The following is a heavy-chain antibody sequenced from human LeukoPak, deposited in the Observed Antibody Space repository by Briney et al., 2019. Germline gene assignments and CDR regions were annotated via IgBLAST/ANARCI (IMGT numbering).Heavy chain of an antibody. CDR3: ARRWGYCSGGSCYSSFFDY. V-gene: IGHV4-34*01. D-gene: IGHD2-15*01. J-gene: IGHJ4*02. CDR2: INHSGST. CDR1: GGSFSGYY. Sequence: SETLSLTCAVYGGSFSGYYWSWIRQPPGKGLEWIGEINHSGSTNYNPSLKSRVTISVDTSENQFSLKLSSVTAADTAVYYCARRWGYCSGGSCYSSFFDYWGQGTLVTVSS.